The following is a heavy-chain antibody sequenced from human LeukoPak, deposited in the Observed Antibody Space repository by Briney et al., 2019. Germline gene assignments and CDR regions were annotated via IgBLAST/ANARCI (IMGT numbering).Heavy chain of an antibody. J-gene: IGHJ4*02. Sequence: SETLSLTCTVSGGSISRYYWSWIRQPAGKGLEWIGYVYYSGSTEYNPSLRSRVTISLEMSKHQFSLNLTSVTAADTAVYYCASNTGTVFDYWGQGALVTVSS. CDR2: VYYSGST. D-gene: IGHD7-27*01. V-gene: IGHV4-59*01. CDR3: ASNTGTVFDY. CDR1: GGSISRYY.